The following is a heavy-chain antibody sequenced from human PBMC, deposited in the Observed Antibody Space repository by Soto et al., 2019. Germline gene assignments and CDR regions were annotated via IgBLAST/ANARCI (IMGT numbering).Heavy chain of an antibody. V-gene: IGHV1-69*02. CDR2: IIPILGIA. J-gene: IGHJ6*02. D-gene: IGHD2-2*01. CDR3: AAAMPKSSYYYDMDV. Sequence: ASVKVSCKASGGTFSSYTISWVRQAPGQGLEWMGRIIPILGIANYAQKFQGRVTITADESTSTAYMELSSLRSEDTAVYYCAAAMPKSSYYYDMDVWGQGTTVTVSS. CDR1: GGTFSSYT.